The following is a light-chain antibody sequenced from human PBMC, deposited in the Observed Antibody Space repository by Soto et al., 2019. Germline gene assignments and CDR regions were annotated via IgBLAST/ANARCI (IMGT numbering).Light chain of an antibody. CDR3: SSFTGSNNYIV. CDR2: EVT. Sequence: QSALTQPPSASGFPGQSVTISCTGPKSDIGGDNYVSWYHRQPGRAPKLIIYEVTERPSGVPGRFSGSKPGDTASLTVTGLQAEDEGEYYCSSFTGSNNYIVFGGGTKLTVL. J-gene: IGLJ3*02. CDR1: KSDIGGDNY. V-gene: IGLV2-8*01.